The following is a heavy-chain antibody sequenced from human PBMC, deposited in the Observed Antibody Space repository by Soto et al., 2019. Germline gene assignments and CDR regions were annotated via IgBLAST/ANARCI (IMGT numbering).Heavy chain of an antibody. D-gene: IGHD3-22*01. CDR2: ISYDGRNE. CDR1: GFTFSSYG. V-gene: IGHV3-30*03. CDR3: ARGNDYDSTSFDY. J-gene: IGHJ4*02. Sequence: ESGGGVVQPGRSLRLSCAASGFTFSSYGMHWVRQAPGKGLEWVAVISYDGRNEYYADSVKGRFTISRDNSKNTLYLQINSLRADDTAVFYCARGNDYDSTSFDYWGQGTLVTVSS.